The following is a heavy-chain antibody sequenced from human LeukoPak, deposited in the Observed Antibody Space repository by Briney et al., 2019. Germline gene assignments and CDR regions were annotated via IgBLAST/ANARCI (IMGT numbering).Heavy chain of an antibody. V-gene: IGHV3-21*01. Sequence: GGSLRLSCAASGFTFDSYSMSWVRQAPGKGLEWVSSISSSSSYIYYADSVKGRFTISRDNAKNSLYLQMNSLRAEDTAVYYCARVSRGSYHFDYWGQGALVTVSS. D-gene: IGHD1-26*01. CDR3: ARVSRGSYHFDY. CDR2: ISSSSSYI. J-gene: IGHJ4*02. CDR1: GFTFDSYS.